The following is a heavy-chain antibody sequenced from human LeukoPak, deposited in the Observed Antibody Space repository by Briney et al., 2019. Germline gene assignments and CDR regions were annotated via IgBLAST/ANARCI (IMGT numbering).Heavy chain of an antibody. CDR3: ARLTTRPGGIRPLTMDF. D-gene: IGHD3-10*01. V-gene: IGHV4-59*01. CDR1: NGSISSDY. Sequence: SETLSLTCTVSNGSISSDYWTWIRQPPGKGLEWIGYIYYSGSTRYNPSLESRATISLDTSRNQFSLKLTSMTAADTAVYYCARLTTRPGGIRPLTMDFWGQGTLVTVSS. CDR2: IYYSGST. J-gene: IGHJ4*02.